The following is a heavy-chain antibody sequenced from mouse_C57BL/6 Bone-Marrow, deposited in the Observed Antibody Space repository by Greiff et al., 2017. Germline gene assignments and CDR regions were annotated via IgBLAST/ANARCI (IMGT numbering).Heavy chain of an antibody. Sequence: QVQLHQPGAELVKPGASVKLSCKASGYTFTSYWMHWVKQRPGQGLEWIGMIHPNSGSTNYNEKFKSKATLTVDKSSSTAYMQLSSLTSEDSAVYYCAREGKSWFAYWGQGTLVTVSA. J-gene: IGHJ3*01. V-gene: IGHV1-64*01. CDR1: GYTFTSYW. D-gene: IGHD2-1*01. CDR2: IHPNSGST. CDR3: AREGKSWFAY.